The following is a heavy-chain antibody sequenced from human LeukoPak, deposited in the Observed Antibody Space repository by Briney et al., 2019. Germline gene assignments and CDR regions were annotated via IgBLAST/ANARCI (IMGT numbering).Heavy chain of an antibody. CDR3: ATRHHSRTYMVPLDS. CDR1: GVSISSDNW. J-gene: IGHJ4*02. CDR2: THRSGDT. Sequence: SETLSLTCAVYGVSISSDNWWTWVRQPPGKGLEWIGETHRSGDTKYNPSLNGRVTISMDNSRNQLSLNLISVTAADTAIYFCATRHHSRTYMVPLDSWGQGTLVTVSS. V-gene: IGHV4/OR15-8*02. D-gene: IGHD3-10*01.